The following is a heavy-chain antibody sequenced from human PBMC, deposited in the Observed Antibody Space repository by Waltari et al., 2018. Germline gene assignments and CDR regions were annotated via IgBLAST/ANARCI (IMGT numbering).Heavy chain of an antibody. CDR3: ARHIVGATLDY. D-gene: IGHD1-26*01. CDR1: GFTFGTSA. CDR2: ISYDVSNK. J-gene: IGHJ4*02. V-gene: IGHV3-30-3*01. Sequence: QVQLVESGGGVVQPGRSLRLSCAASGFTFGTSAMHWVRQAPGKGLEWVAVISYDVSNKYYADSVKGRFTISRDNSKNTLYLQMNSLRAEDTAVYYCARHIVGATLDYWGQGTLVTVSS.